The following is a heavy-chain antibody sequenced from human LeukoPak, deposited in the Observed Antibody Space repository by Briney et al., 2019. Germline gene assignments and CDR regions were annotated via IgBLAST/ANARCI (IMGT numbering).Heavy chain of an antibody. J-gene: IGHJ4*02. CDR3: AKGLTAMVPPYVDC. Sequence: GGSLRLSCAASGFTFSSYAMSWVRQAPGKGLEWVSAISGSGGSTYYADSVKGWFTISRDNSKNTLYLQMNSLRAEDTAVYYCAKGLTAMVPPYVDCWGQGTLVTVSS. V-gene: IGHV3-23*01. D-gene: IGHD5-18*01. CDR2: ISGSGGST. CDR1: GFTFSSYA.